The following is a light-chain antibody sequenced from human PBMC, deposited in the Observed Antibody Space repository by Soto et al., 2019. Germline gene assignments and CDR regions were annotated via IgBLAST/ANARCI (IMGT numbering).Light chain of an antibody. V-gene: IGLV2-8*01. CDR2: EVS. CDR3: SSYAGSYV. CDR1: SSDVGGYNY. Sequence: QSVLTQPPSESGSPGQSVTISCTGTSSDVGGYNYVSWYQQHPGKAPKLMIYEVSKRPSGVPDRFSGSKSGNTASLTVSGLQAEDEADYYCSSYAGSYVFGTGTKVTVL. J-gene: IGLJ1*01.